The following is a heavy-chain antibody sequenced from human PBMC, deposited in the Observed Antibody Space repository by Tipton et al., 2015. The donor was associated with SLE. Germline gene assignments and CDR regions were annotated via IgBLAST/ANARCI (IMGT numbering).Heavy chain of an antibody. Sequence: TLSLTCSVSGVSISTSRYYWGWIRQPPGKGLEWIGTIYYSGEPYYNPSLQSRVTISVDTPKNQFSLKLNSVTAADTAVYYCARRLPVAGQYWYFDLWGRGTLVTVSS. V-gene: IGHV4-39*07. D-gene: IGHD6-19*01. CDR3: ARRLPVAGQYWYFDL. CDR2: IYYSGEP. CDR1: GVSISTSRYY. J-gene: IGHJ2*01.